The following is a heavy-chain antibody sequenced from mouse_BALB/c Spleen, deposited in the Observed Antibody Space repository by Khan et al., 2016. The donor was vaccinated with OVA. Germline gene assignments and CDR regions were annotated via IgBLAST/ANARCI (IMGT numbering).Heavy chain of an antibody. CDR3: ARWAFFCGSGYFDV. CDR2: ISYSGST. Sequence: EVQLQESGPGLVKPSQSLSLTCTVTGYSITSDYAWNWIRQFPGNKLEWVGYISYSGSTSYNPSLKSRISVTRDTSKNQFFLQLNSVTTEDTATYYCARWAFFCGSGYFDVWGAGATVTVSS. V-gene: IGHV3-2*02. D-gene: IGHD1-1*01. CDR1: GYSITSDYA. J-gene: IGHJ1*01.